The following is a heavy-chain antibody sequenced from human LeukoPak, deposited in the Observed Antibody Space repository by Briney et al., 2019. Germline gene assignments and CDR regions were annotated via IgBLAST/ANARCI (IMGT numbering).Heavy chain of an antibody. CDR3: ARARGGGYSNYVPWFDP. CDR1: GFTFSRYW. D-gene: IGHD4-11*01. J-gene: IGHJ5*02. CDR2: INSDGSST. Sequence: PGGSLRLSCAASGFTFSRYWMHWVRQAPGKGLVWVSRINSDGSSTSYADSVKGRFTISRDNAKNTLYLQMNSLRAEDTAVYYCARARGGGYSNYVPWFDPWGQGTLVTVSS. V-gene: IGHV3-74*01.